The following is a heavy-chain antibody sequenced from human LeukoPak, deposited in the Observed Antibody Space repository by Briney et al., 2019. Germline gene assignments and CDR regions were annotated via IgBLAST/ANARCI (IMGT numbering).Heavy chain of an antibody. CDR1: GFTFSSYS. Sequence: PGRSLRLSCAASGFTFSSYSIHWVRQAPGKGLEWVAVISYDGSNKYYADSVKGRFTISRDNSKNTLYLQVNSLRAEDTAVYYCARSIMIFGVARGLGDWFDPWGQGTLVTVSS. D-gene: IGHD3-3*01. J-gene: IGHJ5*02. CDR3: ARSIMIFGVARGLGDWFDP. V-gene: IGHV3-30-3*01. CDR2: ISYDGSNK.